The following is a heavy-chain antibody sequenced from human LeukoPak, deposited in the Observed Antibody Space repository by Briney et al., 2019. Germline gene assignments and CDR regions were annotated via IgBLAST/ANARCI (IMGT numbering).Heavy chain of an antibody. CDR1: EFTFSSYS. D-gene: IGHD6-13*01. J-gene: IGHJ4*02. Sequence: GGSLRLSCAASEFTFSSYSMNWVRQAPGKGLEWVSSISSSSSYIYYADSVKGRFTISRDNAKNSVYLQMNSPRAEDTAVYYCARDLGSSWYTPFDYWGQGTLVTVSS. V-gene: IGHV3-21*01. CDR3: ARDLGSSWYTPFDY. CDR2: ISSSSSYI.